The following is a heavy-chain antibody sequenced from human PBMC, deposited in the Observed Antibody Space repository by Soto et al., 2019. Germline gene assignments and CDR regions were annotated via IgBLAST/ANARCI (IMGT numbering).Heavy chain of an antibody. D-gene: IGHD3-16*01. CDR2: IYRTGST. CDR1: GGSFTSNNW. V-gene: IGHV4-4*02. CDR3: ARNVKGLVWRYYYCMDV. J-gene: IGHJ6*02. Sequence: PSETLSLTCAVSGGSFTSNNWWTWVRPPPGQGLEWIGEIYRTGSTNYNPSLKSRVTISGDTSKNQFSLKLSSVTAADTAVYYCARNVKGLVWRYYYCMDVGGQGTTVTVSS.